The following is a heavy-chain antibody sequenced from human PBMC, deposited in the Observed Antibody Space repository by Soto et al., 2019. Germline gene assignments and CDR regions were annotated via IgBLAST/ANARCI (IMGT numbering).Heavy chain of an antibody. CDR1: GFTFNSYS. CDR3: ARDRYSYYDFWSGSLPYYYFGMDV. D-gene: IGHD3-3*01. V-gene: IGHV3-21*01. Sequence: GGSLRLSCAVSGFTFNSYSMNWVRQAPGKGLEWVSSISSFSNYMYYTDSVKGRFTISRDNARNSLYLQMNSLRAEDTAVYYCARDRYSYYDFWSGSLPYYYFGMDVWGQGTTVTVSS. CDR2: ISSFSNYM. J-gene: IGHJ6*02.